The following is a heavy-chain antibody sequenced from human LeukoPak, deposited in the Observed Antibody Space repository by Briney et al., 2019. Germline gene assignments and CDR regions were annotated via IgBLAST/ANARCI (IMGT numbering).Heavy chain of an antibody. CDR1: GFTFSSYA. CDR2: ISYDGSNK. CDR3: ASLPGIAAAGTRSPFDY. D-gene: IGHD6-13*01. V-gene: IGHV3-30-3*01. Sequence: GGSLRLSCAASGFTFSSYAMHWVRQAPGKGLEWVAVISYDGSNKYYADSVKGRFTISRDNSKNTLYLQMNSLRAEDTAVYYCASLPGIAAAGTRSPFDYWGQGTLVTVSS. J-gene: IGHJ4*02.